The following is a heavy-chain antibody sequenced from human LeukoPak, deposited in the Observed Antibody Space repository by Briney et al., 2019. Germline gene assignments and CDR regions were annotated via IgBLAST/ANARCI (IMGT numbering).Heavy chain of an antibody. J-gene: IGHJ4*02. CDR3: ARWAQQLYYFDY. Sequence: SETLSLTCTVCGGSISSGGYYWSWIPQHPGRGAGWIEYMYCSGGSYYNPSLRIRVTIAVDTSKNQFSLKLSSVAAADTAVYYCARWAQQLYYFDYWGEGTLVTVST. CDR1: GGSISSGGYY. CDR2: MYCSGGS. V-gene: IGHV4-31*03. D-gene: IGHD6-13*01.